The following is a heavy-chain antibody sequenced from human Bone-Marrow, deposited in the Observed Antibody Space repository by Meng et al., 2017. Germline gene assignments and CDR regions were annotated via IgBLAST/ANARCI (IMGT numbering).Heavy chain of an antibody. CDR2: ISGSGGST. D-gene: IGHD5-18*01. CDR3: AKSQAMQIQLWLLHYYYGMDV. Sequence: GESLKISCAASGFTFSSYAMSWVRQAPGKGLEWVSAISGSGGSTYYADSVKGRFTISRDNSKNTLYLQMNSLRAEDTAVYYCAKSQAMQIQLWLLHYYYGMDVWGRGTSVTFSS. CDR1: GFTFSSYA. V-gene: IGHV3-23*01. J-gene: IGHJ6*02.